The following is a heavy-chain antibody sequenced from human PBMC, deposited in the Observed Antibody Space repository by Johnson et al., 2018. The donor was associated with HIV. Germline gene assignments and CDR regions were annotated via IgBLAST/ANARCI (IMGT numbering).Heavy chain of an antibody. D-gene: IGHD3-22*01. CDR1: GFTFSSYG. CDR3: ARGLDYYDYSGLRAAAFDL. J-gene: IGHJ3*01. Sequence: QVQLVESGGGVVQPGRSLRLSCAASGFTFSSYGMHWVRQAPGKGLEWVAVISYHGGPKYSADSVKGRFSISGDNAKSTLYLHMNSLRAEDTAVYFCARGLDYYDYSGLRAAAFDLWGQGTMVTVSP. CDR2: ISYHGGPK. V-gene: IGHV3-30*03.